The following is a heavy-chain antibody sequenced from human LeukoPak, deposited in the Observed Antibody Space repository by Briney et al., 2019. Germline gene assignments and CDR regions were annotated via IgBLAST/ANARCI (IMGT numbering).Heavy chain of an antibody. CDR2: INHSGST. CDR3: ARGLPYSRGNWFDP. D-gene: IGHD2-15*01. CDR1: GGSFSGYY. Sequence: SETLSLTCAVYGGSFSGYYWSWIRQPPGKGLEWIGEINHSGSTNYNPSLKSRVTISVDTSKNQFSLKLSSVTAADTAVYHCARGLPYSRGNWFDPWGQGTLVTVSS. J-gene: IGHJ5*02. V-gene: IGHV4-34*01.